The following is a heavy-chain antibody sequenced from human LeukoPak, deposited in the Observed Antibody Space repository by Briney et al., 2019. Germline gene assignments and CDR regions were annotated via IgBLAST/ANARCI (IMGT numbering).Heavy chain of an antibody. Sequence: SETLSLTGTVSGGSISSYYWSWIRQPPGKGLEWIGYIYYSGSTNYNPSLKSRVTISVDTSKNQFSLKLSSVTAADTAVYYCARGASEYSYGFSLSSRYMDVWGKGTTVTVSS. V-gene: IGHV4-59*01. CDR2: IYYSGST. D-gene: IGHD5-18*01. CDR1: GGSISSYY. CDR3: ARGASEYSYGFSLSSRYMDV. J-gene: IGHJ6*03.